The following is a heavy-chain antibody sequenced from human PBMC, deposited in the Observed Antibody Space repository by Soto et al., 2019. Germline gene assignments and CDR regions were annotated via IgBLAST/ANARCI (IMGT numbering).Heavy chain of an antibody. CDR3: ARNDAFDI. CDR1: GGSFSGYY. CDR2: INDSGTT. J-gene: IGHJ3*02. V-gene: IGHV4-34*01. Sequence: QVQLQQWGAGLLKPSETLSLTCAVSGGSFSGYYWNWIRQPPGKGLEWIGEINDSGTTNYNPSLXRXVSXSVDTSKNQFSLKLSSVTAADTAVYYCARNDAFDIWGQGTMVTVSS.